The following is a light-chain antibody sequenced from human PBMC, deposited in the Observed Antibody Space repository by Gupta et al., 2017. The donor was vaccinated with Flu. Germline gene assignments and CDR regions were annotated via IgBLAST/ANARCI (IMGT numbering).Light chain of an antibody. Sequence: EIDLTKSPGPPPLPPGESVTLSCRASQSLESRYLAWYQQKPGQAPRLLIYGASSRATGIPDRFSGSGSGTDFTLNISRLEPEDSGVYYCLQYGGSTYTFGQGTKLEIK. CDR3: LQYGGSTYT. V-gene: IGKV3-20*01. J-gene: IGKJ2*01. CDR1: QSLESRY. CDR2: GAS.